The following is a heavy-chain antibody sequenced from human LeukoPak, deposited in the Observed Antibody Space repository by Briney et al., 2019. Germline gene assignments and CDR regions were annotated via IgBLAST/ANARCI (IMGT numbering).Heavy chain of an antibody. Sequence: GGSLRLSCAASGFTFSSYAMSWVRQAPGKGLEWVSAISGSGGGTYYADSVKGRFTISRDNAKNSLYLQMNSLRDEDTAVYYGASSGSYRFDYWGQGTLVTVSS. CDR1: GFTFSSYA. J-gene: IGHJ4*02. CDR2: ISGSGGGT. CDR3: ASSGSYRFDY. D-gene: IGHD1-26*01. V-gene: IGHV3-23*01.